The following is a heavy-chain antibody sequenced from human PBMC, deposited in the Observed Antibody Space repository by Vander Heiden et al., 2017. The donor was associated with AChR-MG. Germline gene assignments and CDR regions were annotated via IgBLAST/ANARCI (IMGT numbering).Heavy chain of an antibody. D-gene: IGHD3-16*01. CDR3: AGGGGYLIEY. J-gene: IGHJ4*02. CDR1: SFTFRELW. CDR2: IKQGGSEK. V-gene: IGHV3-7*03. Sequence: EVQLVESGGGLVQPGGSLRLSCTASSFTFRELWLNWVRQGPGKGVEGVAIIKQGGSEKHYVDSVEGRFTISRDNTKKSLYLQMNSLRAEDTAMYYCAGGGGYLIEYWGQGTLVTVSS.